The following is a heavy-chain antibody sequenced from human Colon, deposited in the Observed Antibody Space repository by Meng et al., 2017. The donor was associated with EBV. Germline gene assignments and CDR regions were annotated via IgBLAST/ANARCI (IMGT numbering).Heavy chain of an antibody. CDR2: IRVGATNT. CDR3: ARYGGHPYYFDY. D-gene: IGHD5-12*01. CDR1: GFTFSSYA. V-gene: IGHV3-23*01. Sequence: EVQLLESGGGLVQPGXXXXRSCAASGFTFSSYAMSWVRRAPGKGLEWVSGIRVGATNTYYADSVKGRFTISRDNSKNTLYLQMNSLRAEDTAVYYCARYGGHPYYFDYWGQGALVTVSS. J-gene: IGHJ4*02.